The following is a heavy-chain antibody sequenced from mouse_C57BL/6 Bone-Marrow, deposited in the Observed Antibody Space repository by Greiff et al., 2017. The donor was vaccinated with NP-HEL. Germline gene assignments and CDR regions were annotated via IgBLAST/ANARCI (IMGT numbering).Heavy chain of an antibody. V-gene: IGHV14-4*01. CDR2: IDPENGDT. CDR1: GFNIKDDY. J-gene: IGHJ4*01. CDR3: TPTVVAPYAMDY. D-gene: IGHD1-1*01. Sequence: EVKVEESGAELVRPGASVKLSCTASGFNIKDDYMHWVKQRPEQGLEWIGWIDPENGDTEYASKFQGKATITADTSSNTAYLQLSSLTSEDTAVYYCTPTVVAPYAMDYWGQGTSVTVSS.